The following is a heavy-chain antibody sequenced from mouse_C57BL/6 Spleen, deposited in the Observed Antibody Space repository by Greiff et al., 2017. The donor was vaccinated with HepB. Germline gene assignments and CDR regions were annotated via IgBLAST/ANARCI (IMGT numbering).Heavy chain of an antibody. CDR2: ISYDGSN. CDR3: ARPGSSFYWYFDV. Sequence: EVQLQQSGPGLVKPSQSLSLTCSVTGYSITSGYYWNWIRQFPGNKLEWMGYISYDGSNNYNPSLKNRISITRDTSKNQFFLKLNSVTTEDTATYYCARPGSSFYWYFDVWGTGTTVTVSS. D-gene: IGHD1-1*01. J-gene: IGHJ1*03. V-gene: IGHV3-6*01. CDR1: GYSITSGYY.